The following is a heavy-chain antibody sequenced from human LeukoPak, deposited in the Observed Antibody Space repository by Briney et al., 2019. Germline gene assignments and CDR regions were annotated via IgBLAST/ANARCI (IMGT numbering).Heavy chain of an antibody. Sequence: SETLSLTCAVYGGSFSGYYWSWIRQPPGKGLEWIGEINHSGSTNYNPSLKSRVTISVDASKNQFSLKLSSVTAADTAVYYCARGPVFYITGKGAFDYWGQGTLVTVSS. V-gene: IGHV4-34*01. D-gene: IGHD1-20*01. J-gene: IGHJ4*02. CDR1: GGSFSGYY. CDR2: INHSGST. CDR3: ARGPVFYITGKGAFDY.